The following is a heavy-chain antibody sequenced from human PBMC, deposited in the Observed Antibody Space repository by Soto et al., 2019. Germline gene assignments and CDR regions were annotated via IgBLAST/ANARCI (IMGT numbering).Heavy chain of an antibody. CDR3: ARGPITMVVVTL. CDR2: IYYSGST. Sequence: QVHLQESGPGLVKPSQTLSLTCTVSGDSITSEGYHWSWIRQRPGKGQEWIGYIYYSGSTYYSPSLKSRLTISEDPSKNQFSLKLSSVTAADTAVYYCARGPITMVVVTLWGQGTLVTVSS. D-gene: IGHD3-22*01. CDR1: GDSITSEGYH. J-gene: IGHJ4*02. V-gene: IGHV4-31*03.